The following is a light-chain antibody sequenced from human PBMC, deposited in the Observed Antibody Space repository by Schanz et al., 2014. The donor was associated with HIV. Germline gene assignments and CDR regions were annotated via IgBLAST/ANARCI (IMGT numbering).Light chain of an antibody. Sequence: QSVLTQSPSASGTPGQRVTISCSGSSSNIGSNSVNWYQQLPGTAPKLLIYSNNQRPSGVPDRFSGTKPGTSASLAISGLRSEDEADYYCGTWDSSLSGVVFGGGTKLTVL. V-gene: IGLV1-47*02. CDR1: SSNIGSNS. J-gene: IGLJ2*01. CDR2: SNN. CDR3: GTWDSSLSGVV.